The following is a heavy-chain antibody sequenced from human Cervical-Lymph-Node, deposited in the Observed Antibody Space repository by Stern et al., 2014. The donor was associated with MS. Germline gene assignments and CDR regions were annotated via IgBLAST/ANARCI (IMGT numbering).Heavy chain of an antibody. D-gene: IGHD4-11*01. CDR3: ARDRTVTTYYYYYGMEV. V-gene: IGHV3-30*04. CDR2: VSYDGSDE. J-gene: IGHJ6*02. Sequence: QVQLGQSGGGVVQPGRSLRLSCAASGFTFSYSTMHWVRQAPGKGLEWVATVSYDGSDEYYPDSVKGRFTISRDNSKNTLYLQVNSLRAEDTGVYFCARDRTVTTYYYYYGMEVWGQGTTVTVSS. CDR1: GFTFSYST.